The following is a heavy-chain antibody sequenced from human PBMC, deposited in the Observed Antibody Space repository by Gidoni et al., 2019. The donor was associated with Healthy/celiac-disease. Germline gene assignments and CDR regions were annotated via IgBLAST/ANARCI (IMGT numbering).Heavy chain of an antibody. Sequence: EVQLLESGGGLVQPGGSLRLSCAASGFTFSSYAMGWVRQAPGKGLEWVSAISGSGGSTYYADSVKGRFTSSRDNSKNTLYLQMKSLRAEDTAVYYCAKLSGDSSGYYPVHLGYWGQGTLVTVSS. CDR3: AKLSGDSSGYYPVHLGY. CDR1: GFTFSSYA. D-gene: IGHD3-22*01. V-gene: IGHV3-23*01. CDR2: ISGSGGST. J-gene: IGHJ4*02.